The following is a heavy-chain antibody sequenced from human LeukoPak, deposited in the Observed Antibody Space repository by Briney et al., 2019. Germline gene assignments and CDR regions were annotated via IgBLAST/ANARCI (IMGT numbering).Heavy chain of an antibody. CDR3: AKTRTTVTTPFDY. Sequence: GGSLRLSCAASGFTFPSYAMNWVRQAPGKGLEWVSAISGTGSHTYYADTVKGRFTISRDNSKSTLYLQMNSLRAEDTAVYYCAKTRTTVTTPFDYWGQGTLVTVSS. J-gene: IGHJ4*02. CDR1: GFTFPSYA. V-gene: IGHV3-23*01. CDR2: ISGTGSHT. D-gene: IGHD4-17*01.